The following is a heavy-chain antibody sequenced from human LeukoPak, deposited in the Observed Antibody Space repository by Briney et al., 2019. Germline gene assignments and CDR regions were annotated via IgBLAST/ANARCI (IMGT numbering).Heavy chain of an antibody. Sequence: GGSLRLSCAASGFTFSRYTMNWVRQAPGKRLEWVSSISSSSSYIYYADSVKGRFTISRDNAKNSLYLQMNSLRAEDTAVYYCARGRVPNWFEPWGQGTLVTVSS. CDR1: GFTFSRYT. J-gene: IGHJ5*02. CDR3: ARGRVPNWFEP. CDR2: ISSSSSYI. V-gene: IGHV3-21*01.